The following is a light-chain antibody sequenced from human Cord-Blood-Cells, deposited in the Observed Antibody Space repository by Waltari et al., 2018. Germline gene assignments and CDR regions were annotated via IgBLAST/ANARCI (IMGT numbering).Light chain of an antibody. V-gene: IGLV2-23*01. CDR2: EGS. CDR3: CSYAGSSTLV. CDR1: SSDVGSYNL. Sequence: HSALPHPASVSGSPGQPITISCTGTSSDVGSYNLVSWYQQHPGKAPKLMIYEGSKRPSGVSNRFSGSKSGNTASLTISGLQAEDEADYYCCSYAGSSTLVFGGGTKLTVL. J-gene: IGLJ2*01.